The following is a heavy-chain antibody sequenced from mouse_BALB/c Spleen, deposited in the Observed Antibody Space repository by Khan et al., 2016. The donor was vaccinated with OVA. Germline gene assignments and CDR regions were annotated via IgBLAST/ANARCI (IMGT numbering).Heavy chain of an antibody. CDR2: MWSDGST. V-gene: IGHV2-6-1*01. J-gene: IGHJ4*01. Sequence: VQLQESGPGLVAPSQSLSITCTISGFSLTNYGVHWVRQPPGKGLEWLAVMWSDGSTTYNSALKSRLTITKDNSKSQVFLKMNSLQTDDTAIYFCARQPYYHYNVMDYWGQGTSVTVSS. CDR1: GFSLTNYG. CDR3: ARQPYYHYNVMDY. D-gene: IGHD2-10*01.